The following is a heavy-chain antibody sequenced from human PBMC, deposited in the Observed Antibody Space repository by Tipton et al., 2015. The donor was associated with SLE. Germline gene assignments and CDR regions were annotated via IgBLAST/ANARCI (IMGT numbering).Heavy chain of an antibody. V-gene: IGHV4-59*01. Sequence: TLSLTCTVSGGSISSYYWSWIRQPPGKGLEWIGYIYYTGSTKYNPSLKSRVTFSVDTSKNQFSLKLSSVTAADTAVYYCARGGGWNYASRTLLDWGQGTLVTVSS. D-gene: IGHD1-7*01. CDR2: IYYTGST. CDR3: ARGGGWNYASRTLLD. CDR1: GGSISSYY. J-gene: IGHJ4*02.